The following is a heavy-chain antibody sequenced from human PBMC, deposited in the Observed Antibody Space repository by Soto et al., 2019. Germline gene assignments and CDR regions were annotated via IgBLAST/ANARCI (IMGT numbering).Heavy chain of an antibody. CDR2: ISYDGSNK. CDR1: GFTFSSYG. Sequence: QVQLVESGGGVVQPGRSLRLSCAASGFTFSSYGMHWVRQAPGKGLEWVAVISYDGSNKYYADSVKGRFTISRDNSTNTLYLQMNSLRAEDTAVYYCANSRAILNYYYGMDVWGQGTTVTVSS. CDR3: ANSRAILNYYYGMDV. V-gene: IGHV3-30*18. D-gene: IGHD2-2*02. J-gene: IGHJ6*02.